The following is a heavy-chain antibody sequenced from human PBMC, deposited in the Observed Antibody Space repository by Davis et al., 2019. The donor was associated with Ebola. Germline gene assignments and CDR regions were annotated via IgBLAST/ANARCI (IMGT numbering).Heavy chain of an antibody. CDR1: GYTFTSYG. D-gene: IGHD3-22*01. V-gene: IGHV1-18*01. J-gene: IGHJ3*02. CDR3: ARRLGSGCQEDAFDI. Sequence: AASVKVSCKASGYTFTSYGISWVRQAPGQGLEWMGWISAYNGNTNYAQKLQGRVTMTTDTSTSTAYMELRSLRSDDTAVYYCARRLGSGCQEDAFDIWDQGTMVTVSS. CDR2: ISAYNGNT.